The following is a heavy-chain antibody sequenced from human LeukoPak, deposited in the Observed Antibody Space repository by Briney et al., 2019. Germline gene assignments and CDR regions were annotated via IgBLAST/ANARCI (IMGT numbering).Heavy chain of an antibody. J-gene: IGHJ4*02. D-gene: IGHD1-14*01. CDR1: GYTFSDYW. V-gene: IGHV1-2*02. CDR3: SRGGLYHGFDY. Sequence: ASVKVSCKASGYTFSDYWIHWVRQAPGQGLEWMGWIDPKNGGTNYAQKFRGRVTMTTDSSFTTVYMDLSRLISDDTAVYYCSRGGLYHGFDYWGQGTLVIVSS. CDR2: IDPKNGGT.